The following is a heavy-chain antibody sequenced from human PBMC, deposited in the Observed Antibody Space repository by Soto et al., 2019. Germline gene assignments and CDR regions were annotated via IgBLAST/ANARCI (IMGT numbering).Heavy chain of an antibody. CDR1: GYTITGYY. CDR3: ARVRDGYNWEYYFDY. V-gene: IGHV1-2*04. Sequence: QVQLVQSGAEVKKPGASVKVSCKASGYTITGYYMHWVRQAPGQGHEWMGWINPNSGGTNYAQKFKGWVTMARDTSISTAYMELSRLRSDDTAVYCCARVRDGYNWEYYFDYWGQGTLVNVSS. J-gene: IGHJ4*02. D-gene: IGHD5-18*01. CDR2: INPNSGGT.